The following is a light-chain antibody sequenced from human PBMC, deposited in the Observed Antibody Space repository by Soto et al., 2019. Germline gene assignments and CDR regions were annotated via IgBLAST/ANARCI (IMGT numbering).Light chain of an antibody. J-gene: IGLJ1*01. V-gene: IGLV2-23*02. CDR2: DVS. Sequence: SVLTKPASVSGSPGQSITISCTGTSSDVGNYNLVSWYQQHPGKAPKLMIYDVSKRPSGVSSRFSGSKSGNTASLTISGLQADDEADYYCCSYAGDSYVFGTGTKVTVL. CDR3: CSYAGDSYV. CDR1: SSDVGNYNL.